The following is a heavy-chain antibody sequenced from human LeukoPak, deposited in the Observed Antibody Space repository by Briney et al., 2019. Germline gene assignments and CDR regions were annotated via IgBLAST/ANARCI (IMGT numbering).Heavy chain of an antibody. V-gene: IGHV4-4*07. Sequence: SETLSLTCTVSGGSISSYYWSWIRQPAGKGLEWIGRIYTSGSTNYNPSLKSRVTMSVDTSKNQFSLKLSSVTAADTAVYYCAREGYDFWSGYFIHWGQGTLVTVSS. J-gene: IGHJ4*02. D-gene: IGHD3-3*01. CDR2: IYTSGST. CDR3: AREGYDFWSGYFIH. CDR1: GGSISSYY.